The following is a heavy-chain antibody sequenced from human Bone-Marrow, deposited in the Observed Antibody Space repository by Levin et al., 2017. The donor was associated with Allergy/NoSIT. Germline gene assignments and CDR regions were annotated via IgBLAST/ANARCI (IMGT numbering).Heavy chain of an antibody. J-gene: IGHJ5*02. CDR1: NYSITRDYY. CDR2: VHHTGIN. Sequence: SETLSLTCDVSNYSITRDYYWAWIRQPPGKALQWMASVHHTGINYFNPSLKSRVSILIDTAKNQFSLRMKSLTAADTAVYYCARVFSGAYNCFDPWGQGTLVTVSS. D-gene: IGHD7-27*01. CDR3: ARVFSGAYNCFDP. V-gene: IGHV4-38-2*01.